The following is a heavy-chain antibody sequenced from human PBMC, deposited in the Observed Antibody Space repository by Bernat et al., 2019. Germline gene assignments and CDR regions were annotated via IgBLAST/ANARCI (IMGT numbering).Heavy chain of an antibody. Sequence: QVQLVQSGAEVKKPGSSVKVSCKASGGTFSSYAISWVRQAPGQGLEWMGGIIPIFGTANYAKKFQGRVKITADKSTSTAYMELSSLRSEDKAVYYCASCYYYDSSGYYLLSEFDYWGQGTLVTVSS. CDR3: ASCYYYDSSGYYLLSEFDY. V-gene: IGHV1-69*06. J-gene: IGHJ4*02. CDR2: IIPIFGTA. D-gene: IGHD3-22*01. CDR1: GGTFSSYA.